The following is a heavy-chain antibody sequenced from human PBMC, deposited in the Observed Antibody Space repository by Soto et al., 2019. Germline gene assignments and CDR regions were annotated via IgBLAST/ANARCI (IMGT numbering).Heavy chain of an antibody. V-gene: IGHV2-5*02. D-gene: IGHD4-17*01. Sequence: VSGPTLVNPTQTLTLTCTFSGFSLSTSGVGVGWIRQPPGKALEWLALIYWDDDKRYSPSLKSRLTITKDTSKNQVVLTMTNMDPVDTATYYCAHGTGSDYGDYVHYYFDYCGPGTMVTVYS. CDR2: IYWDDDK. CDR3: AHGTGSDYGDYVHYYFDY. J-gene: IGHJ4*02. CDR1: GFSLSTSGVG.